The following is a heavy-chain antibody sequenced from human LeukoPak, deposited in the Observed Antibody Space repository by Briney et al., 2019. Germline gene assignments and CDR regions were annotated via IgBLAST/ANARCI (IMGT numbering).Heavy chain of an antibody. Sequence: SETLSLTCAVYGGSFSGYYWSWIRQPPGKGLEWIGEINHSGSTNYNPSLKSRVTISVDTSKNQFSLKLSSVTAADTAVYYCARRPGIAAAANFDYWGQGTLVTVSS. CDR3: ARRPGIAAAANFDY. CDR1: GGSFSGYY. J-gene: IGHJ4*02. V-gene: IGHV4-34*01. CDR2: INHSGST. D-gene: IGHD6-13*01.